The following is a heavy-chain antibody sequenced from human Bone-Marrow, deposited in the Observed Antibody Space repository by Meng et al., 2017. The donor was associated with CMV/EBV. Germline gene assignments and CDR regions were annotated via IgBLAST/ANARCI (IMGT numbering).Heavy chain of an antibody. CDR1: GGTFSSYA. D-gene: IGHD2-15*01. J-gene: IGHJ4*02. Sequence: SVKVSCKASGGTFSSYAISWVRQAPGQGLEWMGGIIPILGIANYAQKFQGRVTISRNTSINTAYMELSRLTSDDTAVYYCARGVRYCSGDTCYYFDHWGQGTQVTVSS. CDR3: ARGVRYCSGDTCYYFDH. CDR2: IIPILGIA. V-gene: IGHV1-69*10.